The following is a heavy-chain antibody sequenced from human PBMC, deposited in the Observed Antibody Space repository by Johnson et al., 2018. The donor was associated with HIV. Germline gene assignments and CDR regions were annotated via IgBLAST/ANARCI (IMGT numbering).Heavy chain of an antibody. CDR3: ARACRDGYTCDVYDI. CDR1: GFTFSSYA. Sequence: VQLVESGGGLVLRGGSLRLSCAASGFTFSSYAMSWVRQAPGKGLEWVSVLFSGGDTYYADSVRGRFTISRDNSKNTLYLQMNSLRAEDTAVYYCARACRDGYTCDVYDIWGQGTMVTVSS. V-gene: IGHV3-66*01. D-gene: IGHD5-24*01. CDR2: LFSGGDT. J-gene: IGHJ3*02.